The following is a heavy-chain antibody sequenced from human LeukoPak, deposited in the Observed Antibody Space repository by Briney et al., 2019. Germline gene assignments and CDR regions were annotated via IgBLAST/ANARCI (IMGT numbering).Heavy chain of an antibody. CDR1: GASISSYY. J-gene: IGHJ5*02. V-gene: IGHV4-59*08. Sequence: SETLSLTCTVSGASISSYYWSWIRQPPGKGLEWMGYIYYRGSTKYNPSLKSRVTISIDTSKNQFSLKVSSMTAADTAVYYCARWTDCSSTNCYSDWFDPWGQGTLVTVSS. CDR2: IYYRGST. D-gene: IGHD2-2*02. CDR3: ARWTDCSSTNCYSDWFDP.